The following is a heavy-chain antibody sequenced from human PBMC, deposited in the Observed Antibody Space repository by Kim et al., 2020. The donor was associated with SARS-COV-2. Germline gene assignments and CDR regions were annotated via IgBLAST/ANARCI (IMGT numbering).Heavy chain of an antibody. CDR2: IKPDGSET. J-gene: IGHJ4*02. CDR1: RFTFRGYW. D-gene: IGHD6-19*01. Sequence: GGSLRLSYTASRFTFRGYWMSWVRQAPGKGLEWLANIKPDGSETYYVDSVKGRFTISRDNAKNSLYLQMSSLRAEDTAVYYCARGRCKSGCQVGGYFDYWGQGTLVTVSS. CDR3: ARGRCKSGCQVGGYFDY. V-gene: IGHV3-7*01.